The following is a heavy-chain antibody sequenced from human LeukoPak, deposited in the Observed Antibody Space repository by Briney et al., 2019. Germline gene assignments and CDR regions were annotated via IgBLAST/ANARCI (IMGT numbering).Heavy chain of an antibody. J-gene: IGHJ5*02. CDR3: AKGGYCSGGSYYSSLYYWFDP. CDR2: ISGSGGST. D-gene: IGHD2-15*01. Sequence: GGSLRLSCAASGFAFSSYAMSWVRQAPGKGLEWVSAISGSGGSTYYADSVKGRFTISRDNSKNTLYLQMNSLRAEDTAVYYCAKGGYCSGGSYYSSLYYWFDPWGQGTLVTVSS. CDR1: GFAFSSYA. V-gene: IGHV3-23*01.